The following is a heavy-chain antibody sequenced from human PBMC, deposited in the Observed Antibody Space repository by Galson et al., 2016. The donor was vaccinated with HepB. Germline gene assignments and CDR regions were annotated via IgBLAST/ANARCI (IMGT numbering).Heavy chain of an antibody. J-gene: IGHJ3*02. CDR1: GLIFSSYA. CDR3: ARFNYGDYNDAFDI. V-gene: IGHV3-7*01. CDR2: IKQDGSEK. D-gene: IGHD4-17*01. Sequence: SLRLSCAATGLIFSSYAMSWVRQAPGKGLEWVANIKQDGSEKYYVDSVKGRFSISRDNGKDSLYLQMNSLRAEDTALYYCARFNYGDYNDAFDIWGQGTMVTVSS.